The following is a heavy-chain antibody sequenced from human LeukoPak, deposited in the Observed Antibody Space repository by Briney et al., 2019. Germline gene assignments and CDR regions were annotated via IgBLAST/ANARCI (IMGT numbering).Heavy chain of an antibody. CDR3: AGLYCSGGSCYTQELDY. CDR2: IIPIFGTA. Sequence: SVKVSCKASGGTFSSYAISWVRQAPGQGLEWMGGIIPIFGTANYAQKFQGRVTITADESTSAAYMELSSLRSEDTAVYYCAGLYCSGGSCYTQELDYWGQGTLVTVSS. D-gene: IGHD2-15*01. CDR1: GGTFSSYA. J-gene: IGHJ4*02. V-gene: IGHV1-69*13.